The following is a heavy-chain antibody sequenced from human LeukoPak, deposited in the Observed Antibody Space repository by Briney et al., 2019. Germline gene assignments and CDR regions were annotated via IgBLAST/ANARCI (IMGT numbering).Heavy chain of an antibody. CDR2: IYYSGRT. V-gene: IGHV4-39*07. D-gene: IGHD3-16*01. CDR3: ARDVTGGGYFDY. CDR1: GGSISSSSYN. J-gene: IGHJ4*02. Sequence: PSETLSLTCTVSGGSISSSSYNWGWIRQPPGKGLEWIGSIYYSGRTYYNPSLKSRVTMSVDTSENQFSLKLISVTAADTAVYYCARDVTGGGYFDYWGQGTLVTVSS.